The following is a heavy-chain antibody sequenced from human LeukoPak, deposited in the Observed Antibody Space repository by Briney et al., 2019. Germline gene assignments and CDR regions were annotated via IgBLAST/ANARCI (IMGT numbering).Heavy chain of an antibody. J-gene: IGHJ4*02. CDR2: ISAYNGNT. CDR1: GYTFTSYG. D-gene: IGHD3-16*02. Sequence: ASVKVSCKASGYTFTSYGISWVRQAPGQGLEWMGWISAYNGNTNYAQKLQGRVTMTTDTSTSTAYMELRSLRSDDTAVYYCARGDYVWGSYRLTDYWGQGTLVTVSS. V-gene: IGHV1-18*01. CDR3: ARGDYVWGSYRLTDY.